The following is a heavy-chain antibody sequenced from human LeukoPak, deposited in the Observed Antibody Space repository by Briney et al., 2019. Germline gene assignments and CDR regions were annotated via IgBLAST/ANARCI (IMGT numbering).Heavy chain of an antibody. D-gene: IGHD3-10*01. CDR2: IRSSDSTT. CDR1: GFSFSRYG. V-gene: IGHV3-48*04. Sequence: PGGSLRLSCAASGFSFSRYGMKWVRQAPGKGLEWLSYIRSSDSTTYYADSVKGRFTISRDNAKNSLYLQMDSLRAEDTAVYYCARGAGSGTRYYYMDVWGKGTTVTVSS. CDR3: ARGAGSGTRYYYMDV. J-gene: IGHJ6*03.